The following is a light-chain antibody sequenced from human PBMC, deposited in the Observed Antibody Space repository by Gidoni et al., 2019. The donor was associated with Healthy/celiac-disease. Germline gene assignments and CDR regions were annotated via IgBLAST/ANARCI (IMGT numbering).Light chain of an antibody. J-gene: IGKJ2*01. CDR3: KQRSNWPPGYT. V-gene: IGKV3-11*01. CDR1: QSVSSY. CDR2: DAS. Sequence: DIVLTQSPATLSLSPGERATLSCRSRQSVSSYVAWYQQKPGQAPRLLIYDASNRATGIPARFSGSGSGTDFALTISSLEPEDFAVYYCKQRSNWPPGYTFGQGTKLEIK.